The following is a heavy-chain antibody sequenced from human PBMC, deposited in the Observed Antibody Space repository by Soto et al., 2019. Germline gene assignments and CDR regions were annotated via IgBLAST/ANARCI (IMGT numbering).Heavy chain of an antibody. CDR1: GYTFTGYY. CDR2: ISPTSGST. D-gene: IGHD2-8*01. J-gene: IGHJ4*02. CDR3: ARSMLLDY. Sequence: GASVKVSCKASGYTFTGYYINWVRQAPGQGLEWMGWISPTSGSTHYAQSFQGRVTLTWDTSISTAHMGLSRLRSDDTAIYYCARSMLLDYWGQGTRVTVSS. V-gene: IGHV1-2*02.